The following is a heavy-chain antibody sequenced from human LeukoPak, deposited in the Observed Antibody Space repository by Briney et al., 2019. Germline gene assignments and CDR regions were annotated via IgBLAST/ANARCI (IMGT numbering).Heavy chain of an antibody. CDR2: INAGNGNT. D-gene: IGHD1-26*01. CDR3: ARTYSGSYYGWYFDL. J-gene: IGHJ2*01. CDR1: GYTFTSYA. V-gene: IGHV1-3*01. Sequence: PLASVRVSCKASGYTFTSYAMHWVRQAPGQRPEWMGWINAGNGNTKYSQRFQGRVTITRDTSASTAYMELSSLRSEDTAVYYCARTYSGSYYGWYFDLWGRGTLVTVSS.